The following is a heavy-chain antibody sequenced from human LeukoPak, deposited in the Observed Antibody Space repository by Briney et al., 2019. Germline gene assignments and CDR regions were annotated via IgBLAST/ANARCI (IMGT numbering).Heavy chain of an antibody. Sequence: SETLSLTCTLSGGSISSSSYYWGWIRQPPWKGLEWFGSIYYRGCTYYNPSLKSRVTISVDTSKNHFSLKLSSVTAADTAVYYCARPTEIGATSAFDIWGQGTMVTVSS. V-gene: IGHV4-39*02. J-gene: IGHJ3*02. CDR3: ARPTEIGATSAFDI. CDR1: GGSISSSSYY. CDR2: IYYRGCT. D-gene: IGHD1-26*01.